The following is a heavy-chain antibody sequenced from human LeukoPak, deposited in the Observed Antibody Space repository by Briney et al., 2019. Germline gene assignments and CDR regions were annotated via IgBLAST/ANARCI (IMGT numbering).Heavy chain of an antibody. CDR1: GFTFSSYS. V-gene: IGHV3-21*01. CDR3: ARGQFGDDAFDI. J-gene: IGHJ3*02. Sequence: GGSLRLSCAASGFTFSSYSMNWVRQAPGKGLEWVSSISSSSSYIYYADSVKGRFTISRDNAKNSLYLQMNSLRAEDTAVYYCARGQFGDDAFDIWGQGTMVTVSS. D-gene: IGHD3-10*01. CDR2: ISSSSSYI.